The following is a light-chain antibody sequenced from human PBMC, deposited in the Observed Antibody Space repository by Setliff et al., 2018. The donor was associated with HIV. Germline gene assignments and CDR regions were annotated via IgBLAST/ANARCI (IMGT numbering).Light chain of an antibody. CDR3: TSYSSNTTLGI. CDR2: DVS. CDR1: SSDVGGYNY. Sequence: SALAQPASVSGSPGQSITISCSGTSSDVGGYNYVSWYQQHPGKAPKLMIYDVSTRPSGVSNRYSGSKSGNTASLTISGLQAEDEADYYCTSYSSNTTLGIFGTGTKVTVL. J-gene: IGLJ1*01. V-gene: IGLV2-14*03.